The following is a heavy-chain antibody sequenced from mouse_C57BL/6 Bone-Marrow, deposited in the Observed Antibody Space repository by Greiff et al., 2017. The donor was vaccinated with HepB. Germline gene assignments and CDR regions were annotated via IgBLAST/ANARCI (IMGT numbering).Heavy chain of an antibody. Sequence: EVKLMESGGGLVQPGGSLKLSCAASGFTFSDYYMYWVRQTPEKRLEWVAYISNGGGSTYYPDTVKGRFTISRDNAKNNLYLQMSRLKSEDTAMYYCARHGVLQAMDYWGQGTSVTVSS. CDR1: GFTFSDYY. J-gene: IGHJ4*01. CDR2: ISNGGGST. D-gene: IGHD1-1*01. CDR3: ARHGVLQAMDY. V-gene: IGHV5-12*01.